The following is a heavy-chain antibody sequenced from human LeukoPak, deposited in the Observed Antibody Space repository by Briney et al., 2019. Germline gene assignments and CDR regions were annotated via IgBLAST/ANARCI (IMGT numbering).Heavy chain of an antibody. V-gene: IGHV3-33*06. J-gene: IGHJ4*02. Sequence: GGSLRLSCTTSGFTFSHYAMHWVRQAPGKGLQWVAVIWNDGSDKYYGDSVKGRFTISRDNSKKTVYLQLSSLRVEDAAVYYCAKDAERGFDFSNSLQSWGQGTLVTVSS. CDR3: AKDAERGFDFSNSLQS. CDR1: GFTFSHYA. CDR2: IWNDGSDK. D-gene: IGHD4-11*01.